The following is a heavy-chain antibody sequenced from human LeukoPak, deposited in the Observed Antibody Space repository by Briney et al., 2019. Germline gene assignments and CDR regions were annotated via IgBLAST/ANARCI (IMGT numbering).Heavy chain of an antibody. Sequence: ASVKVSCKASGYTFTGYYMHWVRQAPGQGLEWVGWINPNSGGTNYAQKFQGRVTMTRDTSISTAYMELSRLRSDDTAVYYCARYSSSTGNMDVWGKGTTVTVSS. J-gene: IGHJ6*03. CDR1: GYTFTGYY. V-gene: IGHV1-2*02. CDR3: ARYSSSTGNMDV. D-gene: IGHD6-6*01. CDR2: INPNSGGT.